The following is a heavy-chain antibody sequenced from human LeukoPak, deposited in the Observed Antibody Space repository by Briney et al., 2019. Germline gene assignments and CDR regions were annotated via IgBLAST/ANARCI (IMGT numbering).Heavy chain of an antibody. V-gene: IGHV3-23*01. CDR1: GFTFSSYA. Sequence: GGSLRLSCAASGFTFSSYAMSWVRQAPGKGLEWVSAISGSGGSTYYAESVKGRFTISRDNSRNTLCLQMNSLRADDTAVYYCVKTKLGYCSGGSCYSRHYRLDYWGQGTLVTVSS. J-gene: IGHJ4*02. D-gene: IGHD2-15*01. CDR3: VKTKLGYCSGGSCYSRHYRLDY. CDR2: ISGSGGST.